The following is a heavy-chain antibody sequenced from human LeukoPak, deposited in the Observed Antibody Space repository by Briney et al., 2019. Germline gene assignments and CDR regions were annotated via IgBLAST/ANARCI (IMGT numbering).Heavy chain of an antibody. J-gene: IGHJ5*02. D-gene: IGHD6-13*01. V-gene: IGHV3-23*01. CDR1: GLSFTNYA. CDR2: LTGYGGA. CDR3: AKGAAAGKVDWLDP. Sequence: GGSLRLSCEASGLSFTNYAMMWVRQAPGKGLQWISTLTGYGGAYYADSGEGRFIISRDISKNTMFLQMYGLRAEDTAVYYCAKGAAAGKVDWLDPWGQGTLVTVSS.